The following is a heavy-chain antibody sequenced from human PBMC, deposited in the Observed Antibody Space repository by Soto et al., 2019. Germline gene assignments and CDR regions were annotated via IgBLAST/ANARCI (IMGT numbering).Heavy chain of an antibody. CDR1: GGSVGSGGYS. D-gene: IGHD4-4*01. J-gene: IGHJ4*02. CDR2: IYDSGTT. CDR3: AGDGYSLDY. V-gene: IGHV4-31*03. Sequence: QVRLQESGPGLVRPSQTLSLACSVSGGSVGSGGYSWTWIRQHPGKGLEWIGYIYDSGTTYYTPSLRSRVTMSLDTSKNQFSLKLISLTAADTAVYYCAGDGYSLDYWGQGTLVTVSS.